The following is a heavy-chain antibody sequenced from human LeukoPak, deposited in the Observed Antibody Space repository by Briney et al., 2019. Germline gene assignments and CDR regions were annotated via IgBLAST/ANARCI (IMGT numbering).Heavy chain of an antibody. D-gene: IGHD2-2*01. J-gene: IGHJ6*02. CDR1: GFIFGDHA. Sequence: PGGSLRLSCTAYGFIFGDHAMSWVRQAPGKGLERVGFIRSKAYGGTTEYAASVKGRFTISRDDSKSIAYLQMNSLETEDTALHYCTGGPILLWMHNGMDVWGQGTTVTVSS. CDR3: TGGPILLWMHNGMDV. CDR2: IRSKAYGGTT. V-gene: IGHV3-49*04.